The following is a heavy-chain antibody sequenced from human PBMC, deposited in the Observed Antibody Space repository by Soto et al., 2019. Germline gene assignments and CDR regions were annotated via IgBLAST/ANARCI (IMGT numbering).Heavy chain of an antibody. CDR1: GGTFSSYA. Sequence: QVQLVQSGAEVKKPGSSVKVSCKASGGTFSSYAISWVRQAPGQGLEWMGGIIPIFVTANYAQKFQGRVTITADKYTSTAYMELSSLRSEDTAVYYCARGPNVFYISSKPNMDYWGQGTLVTVSS. V-gene: IGHV1-69*06. D-gene: IGHD6-6*01. CDR3: ARGPNVFYISSKPNMDY. CDR2: IIPIFVTA. J-gene: IGHJ4*02.